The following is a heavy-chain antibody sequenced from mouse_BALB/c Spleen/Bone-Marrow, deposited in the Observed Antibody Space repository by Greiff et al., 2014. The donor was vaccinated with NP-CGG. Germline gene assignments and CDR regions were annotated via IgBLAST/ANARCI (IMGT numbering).Heavy chain of an antibody. Sequence: EVQLVESGGGLVQPGESLKLSCESNEYEFPSHDMSWVRKTPEKRLELVAAINSDGGSTYYPDTMERRFIISRDNTKKTLYLQMSSLRSDDAALYYCAWIRRGYVMDYWGQGTSVTVSS. CDR3: AWIRRGYVMDY. J-gene: IGHJ4*01. CDR1: EYEFPSHD. CDR2: INSDGGST. V-gene: IGHV5-2*01.